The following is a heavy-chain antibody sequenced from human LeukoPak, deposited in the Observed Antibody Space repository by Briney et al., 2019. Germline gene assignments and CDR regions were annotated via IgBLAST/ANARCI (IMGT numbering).Heavy chain of an antibody. D-gene: IGHD2-2*02. J-gene: IGHJ4*02. V-gene: IGHV3-21*06. CDR2: ISSSGSYI. Sequence: GGSLRLSCAASGFTFSTYDMNWVRQAPGKVLEWVSSISSSGSYIYYADSLKGRFAISRDNAKNSLYLQMNNLRAEDTAVYYCARRYCSSTSCNTFDYWGQGTLVTVSS. CDR3: ARRYCSSTSCNTFDY. CDR1: GFTFSTYD.